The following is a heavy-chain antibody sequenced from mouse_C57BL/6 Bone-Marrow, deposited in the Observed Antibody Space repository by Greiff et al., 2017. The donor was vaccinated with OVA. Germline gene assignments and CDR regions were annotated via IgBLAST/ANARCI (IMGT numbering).Heavy chain of an antibody. V-gene: IGHV3-6*01. CDR1: GYSITSGYY. CDR2: ISYDGSN. J-gene: IGHJ1*03. Sequence: VQLKESGPGLVKPSQSLSLTCSVTGYSITSGYYWNWIRQFPGNKLEWMGYISYDGSNNYNPSLKNRISITRDTSKNQFFLKLNSVTTEDTATYYCARDHYYGSSYWYFDVWGTGTTVTVSS. D-gene: IGHD1-1*01. CDR3: ARDHYYGSSYWYFDV.